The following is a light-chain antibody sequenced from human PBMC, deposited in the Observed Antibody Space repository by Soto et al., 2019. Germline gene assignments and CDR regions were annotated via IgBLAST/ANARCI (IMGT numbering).Light chain of an antibody. V-gene: IGKV3-11*01. CDR1: KSVSDTL. CDR2: GTS. Sequence: EIVLTQSPGTLSLSPGERATLSCRSDKSVSDTLLTWFQQKPGQAPRLLIFGTSNRAPGISDRFSGSGSGTDFTLTISSLEPEDFAVYFCQQRAGWPPTFGGGTKVDI. J-gene: IGKJ4*01. CDR3: QQRAGWPPT.